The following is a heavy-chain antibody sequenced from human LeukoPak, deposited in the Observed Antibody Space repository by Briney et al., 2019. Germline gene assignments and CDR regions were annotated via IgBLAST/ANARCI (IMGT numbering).Heavy chain of an antibody. CDR3: ARDRYYYSSGEGEFDY. CDR1: GFTFSSYE. J-gene: IGHJ4*02. D-gene: IGHD3-22*01. Sequence: QPGGSLRLSCAASGFTFSSYEMNWVRQAPGKGLEWVSYISSSGSTIYYADSVKGRFTISRDNAKNSLYLQMNSLRAEDTAVYYCARDRYYYSSGEGEFDYWGQGTLVTVSS. CDR2: ISSSGSTI. V-gene: IGHV3-48*03.